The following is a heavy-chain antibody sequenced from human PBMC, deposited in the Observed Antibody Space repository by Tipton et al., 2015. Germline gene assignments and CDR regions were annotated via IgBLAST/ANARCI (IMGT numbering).Heavy chain of an antibody. J-gene: IGHJ5*02. CDR3: ARETSTGSLLGRTMVRGVPGWFDP. D-gene: IGHD3-10*01. V-gene: IGHV4-61*01. CDR1: SGYVSTGSYY. Sequence: TLSLTCTVSSGYVSTGSYYWSWIRQPPGKGLEWIGNVYYSGTTNYNPSLKSRVTMSVDMSINQFSLDLTSVTTADTAVYYCARETSTGSLLGRTMVRGVPGWFDPWGQGTLVTVSS. CDR2: VYYSGTT.